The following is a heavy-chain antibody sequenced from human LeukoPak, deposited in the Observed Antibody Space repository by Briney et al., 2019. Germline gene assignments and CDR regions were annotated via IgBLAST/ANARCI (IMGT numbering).Heavy chain of an antibody. J-gene: IGHJ6*03. V-gene: IGHV3-74*01. D-gene: IGHD6-19*01. CDR2: TNSDGSSR. CDR1: GFTFSGHW. Sequence: GGSLRLSCAVSGFTFSGHWMFWVRQAPGKGLEWVSSTNSDGSSRGYTDSVKGRFTVSRDNAKNTLYLQMNSLRGEDTAVYYCARMRGSSGWGYYYYYMDVWGKGTTVTISS. CDR3: ARMRGSSGWGYYYYYMDV.